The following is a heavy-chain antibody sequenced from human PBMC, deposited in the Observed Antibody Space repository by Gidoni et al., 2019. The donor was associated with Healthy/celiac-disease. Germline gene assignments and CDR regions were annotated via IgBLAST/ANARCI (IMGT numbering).Heavy chain of an antibody. D-gene: IGHD5-12*01. J-gene: IGHJ5*02. CDR3: ASFRVDPFGWFDP. CDR1: GGSIRSGGYS. CDR2: IYHSGST. Sequence: QLQLQESGSGLVKPSQTLSLTCAVSGGSIRSGGYSWSWIRQPPGKGLEWIGYIYHSGSTYYNPSLKSRVTISVDRSKNQFSLKLSSVTAADTAVYYCASFRVDPFGWFDPWGQGTLVTVSS. V-gene: IGHV4-30-2*01.